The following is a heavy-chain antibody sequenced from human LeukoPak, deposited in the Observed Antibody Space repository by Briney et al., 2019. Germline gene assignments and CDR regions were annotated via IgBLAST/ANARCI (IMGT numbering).Heavy chain of an antibody. D-gene: IGHD2-8*01. CDR2: IYHSGST. J-gene: IGHJ5*02. CDR1: GYSISSGYY. CDR3: ARAMVYVLNWFDP. V-gene: IGHV4-38-2*01. Sequence: SETLSLTCAVSGYSISSGYYWGWIRQPPGKGLEWIGSIYHSGSTYYNPSLKSRVTISVDTSKNQFSLKLSSVTAADTAVYYCARAMVYVLNWFDPWGQGTLATVSS.